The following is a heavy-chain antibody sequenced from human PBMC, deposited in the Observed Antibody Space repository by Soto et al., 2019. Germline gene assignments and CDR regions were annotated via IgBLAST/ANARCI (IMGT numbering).Heavy chain of an antibody. CDR2: INHSGST. CDR1: GGSFSGYY. V-gene: IGHV4-34*01. D-gene: IGHD3-3*01. CDR3: ARGRSMVFGVVDLDY. J-gene: IGHJ4*02. Sequence: SETLSLTCAVYGGSFSGYYWSWIRQPPGKGLEWIGEINHSGSTNYNPSLKSRVTISVDTSKNQFSLKLSSVTAADTAVYYCARGRSMVFGVVDLDYWGQGTLVTVSS.